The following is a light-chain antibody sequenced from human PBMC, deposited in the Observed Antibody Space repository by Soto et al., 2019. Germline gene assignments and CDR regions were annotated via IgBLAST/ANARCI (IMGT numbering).Light chain of an antibody. CDR1: QTISSW. CDR2: DAS. Sequence: DIHMTQSPSTLSASVGDRVTITCRASQTISSWLAWYQQKPGKAPTLLIYDASNLQSGIPSRFSGSGSGTEFTLTISSLQPDDFATYYCQQYNSYSWTFGQGTKVEV. CDR3: QQYNSYSWT. V-gene: IGKV1-5*01. J-gene: IGKJ1*01.